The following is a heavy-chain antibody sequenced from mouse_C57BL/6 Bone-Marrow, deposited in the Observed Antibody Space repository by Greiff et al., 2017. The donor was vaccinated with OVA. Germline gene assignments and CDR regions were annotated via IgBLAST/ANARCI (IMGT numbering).Heavy chain of an antibody. D-gene: IGHD2-2*01. J-gene: IGHJ4*01. CDR3: SYGYDATIYAMDY. V-gene: IGHV1-84*01. CDR2: MYPGRGTT. Sequence: QVHVKQSGPELVKPGASVKISCKASGYTFTDYYINWVKQRPGQGLEWIGWMYPGRGTTKYNEKFEGKATLTVDTSSSTSYLLLSSLTSEDAAVYFGSYGYDATIYAMDYWGKGTSVTVSS. CDR1: GYTFTDYY.